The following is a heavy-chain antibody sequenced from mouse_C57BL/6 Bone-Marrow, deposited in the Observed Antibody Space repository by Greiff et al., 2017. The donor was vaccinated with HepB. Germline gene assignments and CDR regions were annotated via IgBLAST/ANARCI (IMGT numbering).Heavy chain of an antibody. V-gene: IGHV14-3*01. CDR3: APHYYGSAWFAY. CDR1: GFNIKNTY. D-gene: IGHD1-1*01. CDR2: IDPANGNT. Sequence: VQLKQSVAELVRPGASVKLSCTASGFNIKNTYMHWVQQRPEQGLEWIGRIDPANGNTKYAPKFQGKATITADTSSNTAYLQLSSLTSEDTAIYYCAPHYYGSAWFAYWGQGTLVTVSA. J-gene: IGHJ3*01.